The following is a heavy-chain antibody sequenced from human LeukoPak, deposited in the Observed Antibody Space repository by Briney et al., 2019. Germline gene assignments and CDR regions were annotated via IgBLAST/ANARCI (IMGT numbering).Heavy chain of an antibody. J-gene: IGHJ6*02. Sequence: SETLSLTCTVSGGSISSYYWSWIRQPPGKGLEWIGYIYYSGSTNYNPSLKSRVTMSVDTSKNQFSLKLSSVTAADTAVYYCARGAQLYCLDVWGQGTTVTVSS. D-gene: IGHD2-2*01. CDR3: ARGAQLYCLDV. CDR2: IYYSGST. CDR1: GGSISSYY. V-gene: IGHV4-59*12.